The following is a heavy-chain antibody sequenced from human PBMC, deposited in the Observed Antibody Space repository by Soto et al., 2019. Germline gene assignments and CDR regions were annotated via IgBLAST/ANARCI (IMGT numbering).Heavy chain of an antibody. CDR2: ISGSGGST. J-gene: IGHJ4*02. V-gene: IGHV3-23*01. CDR1: GFTFSSHA. Sequence: GGSLRLSCAASGFTFSSHAMSWVRQAPGKGLEWVSAISGSGGSTYYADSVKGRFTISRDNSKNTLYLQMNSLRAEDTAVYYGAKGFVGVCYHCSYHFDSWGQGALVTVSS. CDR3: AKGFVGVCYHCSYHFDS. D-gene: IGHD2-8*01.